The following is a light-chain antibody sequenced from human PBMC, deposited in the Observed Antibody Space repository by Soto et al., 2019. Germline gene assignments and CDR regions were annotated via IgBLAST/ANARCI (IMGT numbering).Light chain of an antibody. CDR1: QSLLHSNGYNY. V-gene: IGKV2-28*01. Sequence: DIVTTQSPLSLPVTPGEPASISCRSSQSLLHSNGYNYLHWYLQKPGQSPQLLIYLGSNRASGVPDRFSGSGSGTDFTLKISRVEAEDVGVYYCMQTLRTLYTSGQGTKVDIK. J-gene: IGKJ2*01. CDR3: MQTLRTLYT. CDR2: LGS.